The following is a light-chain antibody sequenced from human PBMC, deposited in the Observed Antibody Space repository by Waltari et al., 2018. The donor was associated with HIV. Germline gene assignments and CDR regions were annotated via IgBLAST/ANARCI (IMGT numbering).Light chain of an antibody. CDR3: CSYGGRRI. CDR2: DVS. V-gene: IGLV2-11*01. Sequence: QSALTQPRSVSGSPGQSVTISCTGTRSDIDLQNYVSWYQPHAGKAPKLVIYDVSKRPSGVSYRFSGSKSGNTASLTISGLQPEDEADYHCCSYGGRRIFAGGTKLTVL. CDR1: RSDIDLQNY. J-gene: IGLJ2*01.